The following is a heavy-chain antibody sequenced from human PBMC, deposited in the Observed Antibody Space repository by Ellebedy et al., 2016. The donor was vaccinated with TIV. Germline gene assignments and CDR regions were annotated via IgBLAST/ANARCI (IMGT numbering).Heavy chain of an antibody. CDR2: MNPNSGNT. Sequence: ASVKVSXXASGYTFTSYDINWVRQATGQGLEWMGWMNPNSGNTGYAQKFQGRVTMTRDTSTSTVYMELSSLRSEDTAVYYCARVYSSSGPSDAFDIWGQGTMVTVSS. D-gene: IGHD3-22*01. CDR3: ARVYSSSGPSDAFDI. V-gene: IGHV1-8*01. J-gene: IGHJ3*02. CDR1: GYTFTSYD.